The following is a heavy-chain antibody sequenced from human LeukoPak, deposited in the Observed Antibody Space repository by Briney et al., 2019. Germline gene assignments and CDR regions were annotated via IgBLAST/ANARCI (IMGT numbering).Heavy chain of an antibody. D-gene: IGHD5-24*01. J-gene: IGHJ4*02. CDR1: GGSISSGGYY. CDR3: ARVLVEMATIFFDY. Sequence: SETLSLTCTVSGGSISSGGYYWSWIRQHPGKGLEWIGYIYHSGSTYYNPSLKSRVTISVDTSKNQFSLKLSSVTAADTAVYYCARVLVEMATIFFDYWGQGTLVTVSS. V-gene: IGHV4-31*03. CDR2: IYHSGST.